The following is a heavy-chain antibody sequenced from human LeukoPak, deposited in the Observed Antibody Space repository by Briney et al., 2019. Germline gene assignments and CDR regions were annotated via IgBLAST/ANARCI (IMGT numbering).Heavy chain of an antibody. CDR3: ARDQSYSYGYLYYYYYMDV. V-gene: IGHV3-7*01. CDR2: IKQDGSEK. CDR1: GFTFSSYW. D-gene: IGHD5-18*01. J-gene: IGHJ6*03. Sequence: GGSLRLSCAASGFTFSSYWMSWVRQAPGKGLEWVANIKQDGSEKYYVDSVKGRFTISRDNAKNSLYLQMNSLRAEDTAVYYCARDQSYSYGYLYYYYYMDVWGKGTTGTVSS.